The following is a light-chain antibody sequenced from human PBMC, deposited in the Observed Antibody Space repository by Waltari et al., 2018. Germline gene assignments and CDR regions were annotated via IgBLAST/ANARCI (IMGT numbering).Light chain of an antibody. CDR2: GAS. Sequence: TPSPDTLEVTPGNSTTHSCRASHNVGSYLAWYQQKPGQCPRLLISGASTRATGVPSRFSGSGSGTEFTLTISSLQSEDFAVYYCQQYNNFPPAFGHGTKV. J-gene: IGKJ1*01. CDR3: QQYNNFPPA. V-gene: IGKV3-15*01. CDR1: HNVGSY.